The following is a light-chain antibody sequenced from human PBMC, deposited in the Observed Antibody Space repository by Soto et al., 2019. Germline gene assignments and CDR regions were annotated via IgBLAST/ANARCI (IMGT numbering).Light chain of an antibody. J-gene: IGKJ4*01. V-gene: IGKV1-9*01. CDR1: QVISDY. Sequence: DIQLTQSPSFLSASVGDRVTISCRASQVISDYLAWYQQKPGKAPKLLIYAASTLQSGVPSRFSGSASGTDFTLTISSLQPEDFATYFCQQFNAYPLTFGGGTMVEIK. CDR2: AAS. CDR3: QQFNAYPLT.